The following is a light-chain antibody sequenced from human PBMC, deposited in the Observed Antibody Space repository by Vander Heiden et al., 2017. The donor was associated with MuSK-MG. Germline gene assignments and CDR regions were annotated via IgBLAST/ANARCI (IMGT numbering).Light chain of an antibody. CDR2: GAS. CDR1: QSVRSN. Sequence: TVIAQSRATRSVSPGERATPSCRASQSVRSNLAWYQQKPGQAPRLLIYGASTRVTGIAARFSGSGYGREFTLTISSRQWEDFAVYYCQQNKNWPSIPFGQGTQVDIK. V-gene: IGKV3-15*01. CDR3: QQNKNWPSIP. J-gene: IGKJ5*01.